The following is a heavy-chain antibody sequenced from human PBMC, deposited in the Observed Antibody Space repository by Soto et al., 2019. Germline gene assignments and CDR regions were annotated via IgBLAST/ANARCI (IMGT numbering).Heavy chain of an antibody. J-gene: IGHJ3*02. CDR2: TYYRSKWYY. Sequence: PSQTLSLTCALSGDSVSSDSASWSWIRQSPSRGLEWLGRTYYRSKWYYNYALSVQGRMTINPDTSKNQFSLQLNSVTPEDTAVYYCARKTQGSAFDIWGHGTMVTVSS. CDR1: GDSVSSDSAS. CDR3: ARKTQGSAFDI. V-gene: IGHV6-1*01.